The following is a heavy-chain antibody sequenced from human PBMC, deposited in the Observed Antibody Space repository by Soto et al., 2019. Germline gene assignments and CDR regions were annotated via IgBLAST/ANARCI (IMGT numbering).Heavy chain of an antibody. CDR2: IIPISGTA. Sequence: QVQLVQSGAEVKKPGSSVKVSCKASGGTFSSYAISWVRQAPGQGLEWMGGIIPISGTANYAQKFQGRVTMTADESTSTAYMELRSLSSEDTAVYYCARSQGSSTSLELYYYYYYGMDVWRQGTPVNVSS. D-gene: IGHD2-2*01. CDR3: ARSQGSSTSLELYYYYYYGMDV. CDR1: GGTFSSYA. J-gene: IGHJ6*02. V-gene: IGHV1-69*01.